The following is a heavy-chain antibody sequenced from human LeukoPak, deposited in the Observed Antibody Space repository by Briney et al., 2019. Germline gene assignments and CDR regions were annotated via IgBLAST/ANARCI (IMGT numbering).Heavy chain of an antibody. CDR3: ARDAFYYYDSSGYNDY. CDR2: ISPYNCNT. V-gene: IGHV1-18*01. J-gene: IGHJ4*02. Sequence: ASVKVSCKASVYTVTSYGIIWVRQAPGQGLEWMGWISPYNCNTNYAQKLQGRVPMTTDTSTSTDYLELRSLRSDDTAVYYCARDAFYYYDSSGYNDYWGQATLVTVSS. CDR1: VYTVTSYG. D-gene: IGHD3-22*01.